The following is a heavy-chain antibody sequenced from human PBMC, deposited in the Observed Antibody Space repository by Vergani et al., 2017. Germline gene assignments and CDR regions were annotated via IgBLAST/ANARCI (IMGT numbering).Heavy chain of an antibody. Sequence: QVHLVESGGGVVQPGRSLRLSCVVSGFTSSYYGMHWVRQAPGKGLEWVAVISYDGTQKYYADSVKGRFTISRDNSKNTLYLQMNGLRDEDTALYYCAKDAVIEQQLIGYWGQGTLVTVSS. D-gene: IGHD6-13*01. J-gene: IGHJ4*02. V-gene: IGHV3-30*18. CDR1: GFTSSYYG. CDR2: ISYDGTQK. CDR3: AKDAVIEQQLIGY.